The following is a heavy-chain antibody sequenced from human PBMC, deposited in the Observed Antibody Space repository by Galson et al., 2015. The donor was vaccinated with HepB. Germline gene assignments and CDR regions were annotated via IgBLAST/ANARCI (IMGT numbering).Heavy chain of an antibody. CDR1: GFTFSDYY. Sequence: SLRLSCAASGFTFSDYYMNWIRQAPGKGLEWVSYLSSSSTYTNYADSVKGRFTISRDNARNSLYLQMNSLRAEDTAVYYCARGGRSATGTTFYWGQGTLVTVSS. D-gene: IGHD1-7*01. V-gene: IGHV3-11*05. J-gene: IGHJ4*02. CDR2: LSSSSTYT. CDR3: ARGGRSATGTTFY.